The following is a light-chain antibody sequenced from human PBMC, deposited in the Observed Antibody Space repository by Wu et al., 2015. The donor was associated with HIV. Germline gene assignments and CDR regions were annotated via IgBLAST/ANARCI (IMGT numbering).Light chain of an antibody. CDR1: QSVSSN. CDR2: GAS. Sequence: EIVMTQSPATLSXSPGERATLSCRASQSVSSNLAWYQQKPGQAPRLLIYGASTRATGIPARFSGSGSGTEFTLTISSMQSEDFAVYYCQQYNNWPRWTFGQGTKVEIK. V-gene: IGKV3-15*01. J-gene: IGKJ1*01. CDR3: QQYNNWPRWT.